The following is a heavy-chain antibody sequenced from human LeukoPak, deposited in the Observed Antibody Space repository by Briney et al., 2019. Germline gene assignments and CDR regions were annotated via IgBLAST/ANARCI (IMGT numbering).Heavy chain of an antibody. V-gene: IGHV4-59*01. J-gene: IGHJ4*02. D-gene: IGHD3-22*01. CDR3: ARYSMAYDSSGYYHVRPDY. Sequence: PSETLSLTCAVYGGSFSGYYWSWIRQPPGKGLEWIGYIYYSGSTNYNPSLKSRVTISVDTSKNQFSLKLSSVTAADTAVYYCARYSMAYDSSGYYHVRPDYWGQGTLVTVSS. CDR1: GGSFSGYY. CDR2: IYYSGST.